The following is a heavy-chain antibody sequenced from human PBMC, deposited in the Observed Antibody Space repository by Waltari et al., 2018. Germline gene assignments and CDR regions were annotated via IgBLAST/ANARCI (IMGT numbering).Heavy chain of an antibody. D-gene: IGHD3-16*01. CDR1: GLTVSSNY. V-gene: IGHV3-53*01. CDR3: ARELIPRGGGFDY. Sequence: EVQLVESGGGLIQPGGSLRLSCAASGLTVSSNYMSWVRQAPGKGLEWVSVIYSGGSTYYADSVNGRFTISRDNSKNTLYLQMNSLRAEDTAVYYCARELIPRGGGFDYWGQGTLVTVSS. CDR2: IYSGGST. J-gene: IGHJ4*02.